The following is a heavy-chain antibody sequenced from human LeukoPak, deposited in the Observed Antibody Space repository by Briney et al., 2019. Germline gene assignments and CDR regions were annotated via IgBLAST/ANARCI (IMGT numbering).Heavy chain of an antibody. CDR2: ISAYNGNT. J-gene: IGHJ4*02. V-gene: IGHV1-18*01. Sequence: ASVKVSCKASGYTFTSYGISWVRQAPGQGLEWVGWISAYNGNTNYAQKLQGRVTMTTDTSTGTAYMELRSLRSDDTAVYYCARVGDTAMVLDYWGQGTLVTVSS. CDR1: GYTFTSYG. D-gene: IGHD5-18*01. CDR3: ARVGDTAMVLDY.